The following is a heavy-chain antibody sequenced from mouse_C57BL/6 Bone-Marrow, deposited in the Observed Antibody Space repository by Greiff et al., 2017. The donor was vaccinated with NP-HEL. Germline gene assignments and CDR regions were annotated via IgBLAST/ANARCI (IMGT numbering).Heavy chain of an antibody. CDR2: ISNGGGST. V-gene: IGHV5-12*01. J-gene: IGHJ4*01. CDR1: GFTFSDYY. Sequence: EVQLVESGGGLVQPGGSLKLSCAASGFTFSDYYMYWVRQTPEKRLEWVAYISNGGGSTYYPDTVKGRFTISRDNAKNTLYLQMSRLKSEDTAMYYCASRGLLRLYAMDYWGQGTSVTVSA. CDR3: ASRGLLRLYAMDY. D-gene: IGHD2-3*01.